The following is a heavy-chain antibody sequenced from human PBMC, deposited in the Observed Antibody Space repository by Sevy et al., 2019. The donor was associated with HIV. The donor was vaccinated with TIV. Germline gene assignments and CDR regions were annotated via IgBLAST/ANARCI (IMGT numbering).Heavy chain of an antibody. CDR3: ATGIYNRGWYAPGYFDN. V-gene: IGHV3-23*01. D-gene: IGHD6-19*01. CDR2: ISGSGDTT. Sequence: GGSLRLSCAASGFTFSSYSMSWVRQAPGKGLEWVSGISGSGDTTYYADSVKDRFTIFSVNSMNTMYLQMNGLRAEDAAVYYCATGIYNRGWYAPGYFDNWGQGTLVTVSS. CDR1: GFTFSSYS. J-gene: IGHJ4*02.